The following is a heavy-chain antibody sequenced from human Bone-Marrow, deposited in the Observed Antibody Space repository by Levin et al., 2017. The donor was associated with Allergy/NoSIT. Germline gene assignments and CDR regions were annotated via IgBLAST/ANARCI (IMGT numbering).Heavy chain of an antibody. CDR1: GGSISSYY. CDR2: IYYSGST. V-gene: IGHV4-59*01. Sequence: SQTLSLTCTVSGGSISSYYWSWIRQPPGKGLEWIGYIYYSGSTNYNPSLKSRVTISVDTSKNQFSLKLSSVTAADTAVYYCARASGMGGDYYDSSGYLGATYYFDYWGQGTLVTVSS. J-gene: IGHJ4*02. CDR3: ARASGMGGDYYDSSGYLGATYYFDY. D-gene: IGHD3-22*01.